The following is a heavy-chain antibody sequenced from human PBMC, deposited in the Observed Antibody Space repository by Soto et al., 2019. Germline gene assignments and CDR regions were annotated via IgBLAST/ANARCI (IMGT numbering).Heavy chain of an antibody. V-gene: IGHV1-18*01. CDR1: GYTFTTYG. CDR2: ILGDGTDA. Sequence: QVPLVQSGAEVKQPGASAKVSCRASGYTFTTYGMSWVRQTPGQGLEYMGWILGDGTDAKYVRKFQDKFTMTTDTSTSTVYMELRSLTSDDTAIYYCVRDLNGDFYYWGQGTVVTVSP. CDR3: VRDLNGDFYY. J-gene: IGHJ4*02.